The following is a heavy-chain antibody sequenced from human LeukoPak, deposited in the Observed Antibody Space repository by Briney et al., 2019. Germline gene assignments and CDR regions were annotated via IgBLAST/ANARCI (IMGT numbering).Heavy chain of an antibody. J-gene: IGHJ4*02. Sequence: ASVKVSCKVSGYTFIDYYMHWVRQAPGQGLEWMGWINPNSGGTNYAQKFQGRVTMTRDTSISTAYMELSRLRSDDTAVYYCARQLTSRDGYNFGYWGQGTLVTVSS. CDR2: INPNSGGT. D-gene: IGHD5-24*01. CDR3: ARQLTSRDGYNFGY. CDR1: GYTFIDYY. V-gene: IGHV1-2*02.